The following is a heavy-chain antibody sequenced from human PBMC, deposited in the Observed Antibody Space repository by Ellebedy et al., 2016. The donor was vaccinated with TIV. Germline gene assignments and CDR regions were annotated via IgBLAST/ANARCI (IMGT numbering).Heavy chain of an antibody. D-gene: IGHD3-10*01. Sequence: ASVKVSCKASGYTFTSYGISWVRQAPGQGLEWMGWISAYNGNTNYAQKLQGRVTMTTDTSTSTAYMELRSPRSDDTAVYYCARVLLWFGEDWFDPWGQGTLVTVSS. V-gene: IGHV1-18*01. CDR2: ISAYNGNT. CDR3: ARVLLWFGEDWFDP. CDR1: GYTFTSYG. J-gene: IGHJ5*02.